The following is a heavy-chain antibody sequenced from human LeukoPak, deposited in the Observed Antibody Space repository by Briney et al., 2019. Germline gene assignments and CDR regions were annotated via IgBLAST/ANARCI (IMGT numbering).Heavy chain of an antibody. J-gene: IGHJ4*02. CDR1: GFTFSGSA. D-gene: IGHD1-14*01. CDR3: TRYNVGFDY. Sequence: GGSLRLSCAASGFTFSGSAIHWVRQASGKGLEWVGRIRSKANTYATAYAASVKGRFTISRDDSKNTAYLQMNSLKTDDTAIYYCTRYNVGFDYWGQGTLVTVSS. V-gene: IGHV3-73*01. CDR2: IRSKANTYAT.